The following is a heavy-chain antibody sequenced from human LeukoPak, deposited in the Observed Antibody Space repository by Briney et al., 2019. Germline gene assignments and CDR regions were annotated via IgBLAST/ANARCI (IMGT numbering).Heavy chain of an antibody. D-gene: IGHD1-26*01. V-gene: IGHV1-8*02. J-gene: IGHJ5*02. CDR3: ARGIASVGDPDDLMWFGP. Sequence: ASVKVSCKTSGYTFTSYDINWVRQATGQGLEWMGWMNPNSGNTGYARKFQGRVTMTRDTSISTAYMELTSLRSDDTAVYYCARGIASVGDPDDLMWFGPWGQGTLATVSS. CDR1: GYTFTSYD. CDR2: MNPNSGNT.